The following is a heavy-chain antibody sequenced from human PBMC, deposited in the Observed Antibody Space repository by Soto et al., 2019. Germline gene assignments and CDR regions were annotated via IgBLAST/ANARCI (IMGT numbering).Heavy chain of an antibody. D-gene: IGHD4-17*01. CDR3: ARQFAGSRVLRWPETLDY. CDR1: GGSISSSSYY. V-gene: IGHV4-39*01. CDR2: IYYSGST. J-gene: IGHJ4*02. Sequence: SETLSLTCTVSGGSISSSSYYWGWIRQPPGKGLEWIGSIYYSGSTYYNPSLRSRVTISVDTSKNQFSLKLSSVTAADTAVYYCARQFAGSRVLRWPETLDYWGQGTLVTVSS.